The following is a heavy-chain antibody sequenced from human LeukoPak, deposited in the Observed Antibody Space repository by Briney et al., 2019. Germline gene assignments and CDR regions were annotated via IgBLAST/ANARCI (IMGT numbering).Heavy chain of an antibody. CDR1: GFTFSSYG. D-gene: IGHD3-3*01. CDR2: IWYDGSNK. J-gene: IGHJ4*02. V-gene: IGHV3-33*01. CDR3: TTIDDFWSGYSSYYFDY. Sequence: GGSLTLSCAASGFTFSSYGMHWVRQAPGKGLEWVAVIWYDGSNKYYADSVKGRFTISRDNSKNTLYLQMNSLRAEDTAVYYCTTIDDFWSGYSSYYFDYWGQGSLVTVSS.